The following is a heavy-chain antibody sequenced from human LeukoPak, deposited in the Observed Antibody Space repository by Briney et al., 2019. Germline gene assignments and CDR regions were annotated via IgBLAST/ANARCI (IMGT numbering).Heavy chain of an antibody. Sequence: GASVKVSCKASGYTFTGYYMHWVRQAPGQGLEWMGWISAYNGNTNYAQKLQGRVTMTTDTSTSTAYMELRSLRSDDTAVYYCARGPRITMVRGVIITDRPYYFDYWGRGTLVTVSS. CDR1: GYTFTGYY. V-gene: IGHV1-18*04. CDR3: ARGPRITMVRGVIITDRPYYFDY. J-gene: IGHJ4*02. D-gene: IGHD3-10*01. CDR2: ISAYNGNT.